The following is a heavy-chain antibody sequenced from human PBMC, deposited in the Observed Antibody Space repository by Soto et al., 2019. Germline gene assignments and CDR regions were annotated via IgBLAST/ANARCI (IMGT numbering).Heavy chain of an antibody. V-gene: IGHV3-33*01. Sequence: QVQLVESGGGVVHPGRSLRLSCAASGFTFSNYGMHWVRQAPGKGLEWVAIIWYDGSYKYYEDSVKGRFTISRDNSKNTLYLQMNSLRAEDSAAYYCARDPCSGGSCYSADYWGQGTQVTVSS. CDR1: GFTFSNYG. D-gene: IGHD2-15*01. CDR3: ARDPCSGGSCYSADY. J-gene: IGHJ4*02. CDR2: IWYDGSYK.